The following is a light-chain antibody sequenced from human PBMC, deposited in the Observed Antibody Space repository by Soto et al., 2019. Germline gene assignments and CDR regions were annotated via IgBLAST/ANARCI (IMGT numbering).Light chain of an antibody. CDR1: QSISSW. V-gene: IGKV1-5*01. Sequence: DIQMTQSPSTLSASVGDRVTITCRASQSISSWLAWYQQKPGKAPKLLIYDASSLESGVPSRFSGSGSGTEFPLTISGLQPDDFETYYCQKYNSYALTFGGGTKGEIK. CDR2: DAS. CDR3: QKYNSYALT. J-gene: IGKJ4*01.